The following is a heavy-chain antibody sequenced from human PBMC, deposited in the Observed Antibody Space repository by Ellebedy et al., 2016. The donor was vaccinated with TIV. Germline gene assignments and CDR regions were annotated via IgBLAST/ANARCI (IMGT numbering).Heavy chain of an antibody. CDR1: GGSISPYY. D-gene: IGHD3-16*01. Sequence: MPSETLSLTCTVSGGSISPYYWSWIRQPPGKGLEWIGYIYYSGSTNYNPSLKSRVTISVDTSKNQFSLKLSSVTAADTAVYYCARGTWGFGMDVWGQGTTVTVSS. CDR2: IYYSGST. V-gene: IGHV4-59*01. J-gene: IGHJ6*02. CDR3: ARGTWGFGMDV.